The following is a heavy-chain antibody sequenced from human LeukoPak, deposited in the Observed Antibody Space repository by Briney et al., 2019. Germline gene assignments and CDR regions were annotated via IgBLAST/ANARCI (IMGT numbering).Heavy chain of an antibody. CDR2: IYYSGST. Sequence: GSLRLSCAASGFTFSSYAMSWVRQAPGKGLEWIGSIYYSGSTYYNPSLKSRVTISVDTSKNQFSLKLSSVTAADTAVYYCASFPEQYSLIDYWGQGTLVTVSS. V-gene: IGHV4-39*01. D-gene: IGHD5-12*01. J-gene: IGHJ4*02. CDR3: ASFPEQYSLIDY. CDR1: GFTFSSYA.